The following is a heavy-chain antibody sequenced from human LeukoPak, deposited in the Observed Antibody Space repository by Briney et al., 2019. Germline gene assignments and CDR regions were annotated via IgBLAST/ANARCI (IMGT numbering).Heavy chain of an antibody. Sequence: GGSLRLSCAASGFTFTSAWMSWVRQAPGKGLEWVGRIKSKTDGGTTDYAAPVKGRFTISREDSKNTLYLEMNSLETEDTAVYYCTTDRVGEAFDYWGQGTLVTVSS. V-gene: IGHV3-15*01. CDR1: GFTFTSAW. J-gene: IGHJ4*02. D-gene: IGHD1-26*01. CDR3: TTDRVGEAFDY. CDR2: IKSKTDGGTT.